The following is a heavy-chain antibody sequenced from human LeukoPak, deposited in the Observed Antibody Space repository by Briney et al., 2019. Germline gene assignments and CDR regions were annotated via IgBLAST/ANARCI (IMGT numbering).Heavy chain of an antibody. D-gene: IGHD2-21*01. CDR3: AKAYVPYCGGDCYSTYMDV. V-gene: IGHV3-30*02. CDR2: IRYDGSNK. CDR1: GFTFSSYA. Sequence: PGGSLRLSCAASGFTFSSYAMSWVRQAPGKGLEWVAFIRYDGSNKYYADSVKGRFTISRDNSKNTLYLQMNSLRAEDTAVYYCAKAYVPYCGGDCYSTYMDVWGKGTTVTVSS. J-gene: IGHJ6*03.